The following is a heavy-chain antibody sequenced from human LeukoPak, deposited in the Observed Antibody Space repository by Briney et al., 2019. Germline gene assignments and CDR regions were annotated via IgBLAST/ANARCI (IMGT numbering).Heavy chain of an antibody. D-gene: IGHD4-17*01. Sequence: PSQTMSLTCTVSGGSISSYYWSWIRQPPGKGLEWIGYIHYSGSNNYNPSLKSRVSISVDTSKTQFSLKLSSVTAADTAVYYCARTDYGDYGWQERTFDYWGQGTLVTVSS. CDR2: IHYSGSN. J-gene: IGHJ4*02. CDR1: GGSISSYY. CDR3: ARTDYGDYGWQERTFDY. V-gene: IGHV4-59*12.